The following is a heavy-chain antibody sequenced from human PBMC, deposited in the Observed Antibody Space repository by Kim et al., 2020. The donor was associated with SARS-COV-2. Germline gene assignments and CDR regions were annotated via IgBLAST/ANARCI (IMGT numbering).Heavy chain of an antibody. CDR2: INNSDSTT. CDR3: ARGGGTRTTCYLYDP. J-gene: IGHJ5*02. V-gene: IGHV3-48*03. D-gene: IGHD3-16*02. CDR1: GFTFSSYE. Sequence: GGSLRLSCVGAGFTFSSYEMNWVRRAPGRGLEWISFINNSDSTTYYADSVKGRFTVSRDDAKNTLFLQMNNLRVEDTAIYYCARGGGTRTTCYLYDPWG.